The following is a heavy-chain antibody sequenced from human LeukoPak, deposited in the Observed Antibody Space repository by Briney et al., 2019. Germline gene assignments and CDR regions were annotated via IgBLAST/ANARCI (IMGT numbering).Heavy chain of an antibody. Sequence: GESLKISCKVSGYTFTSYWIGWVRQMPGKGLEWMGIIYPGDSDTRYSPSFQGQVTISADKSISTAYLQWSSLKASDTAMYYCARQPPGNRNTHNWFDPWGQGTLVTVSS. CDR1: GYTFTSYW. CDR3: ARQPPGNRNTHNWFDP. J-gene: IGHJ5*02. CDR2: IYPGDSDT. D-gene: IGHD1-1*01. V-gene: IGHV5-51*01.